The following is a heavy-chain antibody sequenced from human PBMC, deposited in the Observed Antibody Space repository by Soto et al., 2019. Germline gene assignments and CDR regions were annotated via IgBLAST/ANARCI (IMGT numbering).Heavy chain of an antibody. CDR2: TYYRSKWYN. CDR3: ARAQLPRTGTTVSMLYYYYYGMDV. D-gene: IGHD1-7*01. Sequence: SQTLSLTCAISGDSVSSNSAAWNWIRQSPSRGLEWLGRTYYRSKWYNDYAVSVKSRITINPDTSKNQFSLQLNSVTPEDTAVYYCARAQLPRTGTTVSMLYYYYYGMDVWGQGTTVTVSS. V-gene: IGHV6-1*01. CDR1: GDSVSSNSAA. J-gene: IGHJ6*02.